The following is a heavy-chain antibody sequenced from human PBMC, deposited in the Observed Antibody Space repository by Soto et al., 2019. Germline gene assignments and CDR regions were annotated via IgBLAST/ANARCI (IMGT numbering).Heavy chain of an antibody. CDR2: IYHSGTT. CDR3: ARTLYSYGPRFDY. Sequence: PSETMSVTCTVAGDYISSGGCYWSRNRQHPGKGLEWIGYIYHSGTTYYKSSLKSRLTISVDTSKNQFSLKLSSVTAADTAVYYCARTLYSYGPRFDYWGQGTLVTVSS. D-gene: IGHD5-18*01. V-gene: IGHV4-31*03. J-gene: IGHJ4*02. CDR1: GDYISSGGCY.